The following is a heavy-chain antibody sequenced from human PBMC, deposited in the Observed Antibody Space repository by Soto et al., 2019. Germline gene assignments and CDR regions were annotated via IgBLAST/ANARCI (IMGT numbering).Heavy chain of an antibody. D-gene: IGHD2-2*01. V-gene: IGHV1-46*01. Sequence: ASVKVSCKASGYTFTSYYMHWVLQAPGQGLEWMGIINPSGGSTSYAQKFQGRVTMTRDTSTSTVYMELSSLRSEDTAVYYCISTSPKSWFDPWGQGTLVTVSS. J-gene: IGHJ5*02. CDR1: GYTFTSYY. CDR3: ISTSPKSWFDP. CDR2: INPSGGST.